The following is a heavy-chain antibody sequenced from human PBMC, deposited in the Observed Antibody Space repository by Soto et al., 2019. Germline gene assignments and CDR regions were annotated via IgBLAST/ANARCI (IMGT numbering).Heavy chain of an antibody. CDR3: ASTSAYYDSSGYYAPTGDAFDI. J-gene: IGHJ3*02. CDR2: IIPIFGTA. D-gene: IGHD3-22*01. Sequence: ASVKVSCKASGGTFSSYAISWVRQAPGQGLEWMGGIIPIFGTANYAQKFQGRVTITADESTSTAYMELSSLRSDDTAVYYCASTSAYYDSSGYYAPTGDAFDIWGQGTMVTVSS. CDR1: GGTFSSYA. V-gene: IGHV1-69*13.